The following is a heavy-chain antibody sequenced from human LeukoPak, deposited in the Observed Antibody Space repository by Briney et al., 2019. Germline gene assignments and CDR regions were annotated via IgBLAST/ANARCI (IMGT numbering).Heavy chain of an antibody. CDR2: IKSKTDGGTI. CDR1: GFTISNAW. CDR3: TWDPAY. Sequence: GGSLRLSCAASGFTISNAWMSWVRQAPGKGLEWVGRIKSKTDGGTIDYAAPVQGRFTISGDDSQNTLFLQMNSLKTEDTAVYYCTWDPAYWGQGTLVTVSS. J-gene: IGHJ4*02. D-gene: IGHD1-26*01. V-gene: IGHV3-15*01.